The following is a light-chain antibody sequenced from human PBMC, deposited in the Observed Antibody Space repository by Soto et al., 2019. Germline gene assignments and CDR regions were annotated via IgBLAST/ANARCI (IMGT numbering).Light chain of an antibody. J-gene: IGKJ3*01. CDR1: QSINSRY. V-gene: IGKV3-20*01. CDR3: QQFGSSPGFT. Sequence: EIVLTQSPGTLSLSPGERATLSCRASQSINSRYSAWYQQKPGQPPRLLIYGASSRTTSIPDRFSGGGSGTDFTLTISRLEPEDFAVYYCQQFGSSPGFTFGPGTKVDIK. CDR2: GAS.